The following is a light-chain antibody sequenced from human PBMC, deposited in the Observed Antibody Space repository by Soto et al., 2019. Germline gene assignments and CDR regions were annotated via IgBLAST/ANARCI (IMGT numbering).Light chain of an antibody. CDR3: QQYNKWPLT. J-gene: IGKJ1*01. CDR1: QSVNSN. CDR2: GAS. V-gene: IGKV3-15*01. Sequence: EIVLTQSPATLSVSPGDRATLSCRASQSVNSNLAWYHLKPGQAPRLLIYGASIRAAGIPARFTGSESGTEFTLSISSLQSEDFTVYYCQQYNKWPLTFGQGTKVDIK.